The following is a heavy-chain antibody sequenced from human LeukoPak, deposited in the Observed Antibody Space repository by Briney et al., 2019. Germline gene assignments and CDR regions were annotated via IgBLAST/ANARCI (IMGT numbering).Heavy chain of an antibody. CDR3: AKGLDGYNSLCDY. CDR1: GFTFSSYA. CDR2: ISYDGSNK. Sequence: PGRSLRLSCAASGFTFSSYAMHWVRQAPGKGLEWVAVISYDGSNKYYADSVKGRFTISRDNSKNTLYLQMNSLRAEDTAVYYCAKGLDGYNSLCDYWGQGTLVTVSS. J-gene: IGHJ4*02. V-gene: IGHV3-30-3*01. D-gene: IGHD5-24*01.